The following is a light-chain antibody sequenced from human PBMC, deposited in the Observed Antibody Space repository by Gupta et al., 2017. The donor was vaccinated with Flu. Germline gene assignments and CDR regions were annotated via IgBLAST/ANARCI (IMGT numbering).Light chain of an antibody. J-gene: IGKJ1*01. CDR1: QSISSW. CDR3: QQYNNYSGT. V-gene: IGKV1-5*03. CDR2: KAS. Sequence: GDRGTITCRASQSISSWLAWYQQKPGKAPNLLIYKASTLESGVPSRFSGSGSGTEFTLTISSLQPDDFATYYCQQYNNYSGTFGQGTKVEIK.